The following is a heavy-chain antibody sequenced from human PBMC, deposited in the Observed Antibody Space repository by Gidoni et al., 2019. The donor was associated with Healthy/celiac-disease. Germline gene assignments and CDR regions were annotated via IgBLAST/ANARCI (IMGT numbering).Heavy chain of an antibody. J-gene: IGHJ4*02. Sequence: QVPLVQSVAEVKKPGASVQVSCQASAYTFTSYGISWVRQAPGQGLEWMGWISAYNGNTNYEQKLQGRVTMTTDTSTRTAYMELRSLRSDDTAVYYCARVPINYGDYRMFDYGGQGTLVTVSS. D-gene: IGHD4-17*01. V-gene: IGHV1-18*01. CDR3: ARVPINYGDYRMFDY. CDR2: ISAYNGNT. CDR1: AYTFTSYG.